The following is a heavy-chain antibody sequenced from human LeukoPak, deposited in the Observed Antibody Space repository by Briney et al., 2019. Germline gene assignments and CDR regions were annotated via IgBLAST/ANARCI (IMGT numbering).Heavy chain of an antibody. CDR3: AREGGPYRPLDY. CDR1: GGSISNTNW. Sequence: SGTLSLTCGVSGGSISNTNWWTLVRQPPGKGLEWSGEVNLQGSTNYNPSLKSRVAISVDKSENHISLKLTSVTAADTAVYYCAREGGPYRPLDYSGQGTLVTVAS. CDR2: VNLQGST. V-gene: IGHV4-4*02. J-gene: IGHJ4*02.